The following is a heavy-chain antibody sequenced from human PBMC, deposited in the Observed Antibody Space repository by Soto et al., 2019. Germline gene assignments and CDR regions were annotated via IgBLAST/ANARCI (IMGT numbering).Heavy chain of an antibody. CDR1: GFTFSSYG. CDR2: ISYDGSNK. J-gene: IGHJ4*02. V-gene: IGHV3-30*18. Sequence: GGSLRLSCAASGFTFSSYGMHWVRQAPGKGLEWVAVISYDGSNKYYADSVKGRFTISRDNSKNTLYLQMNSLRAEDTAVYYCAKEVITGDYFDYWGQGTLVTVSS. CDR3: AKEVITGDYFDY. D-gene: IGHD3-22*01.